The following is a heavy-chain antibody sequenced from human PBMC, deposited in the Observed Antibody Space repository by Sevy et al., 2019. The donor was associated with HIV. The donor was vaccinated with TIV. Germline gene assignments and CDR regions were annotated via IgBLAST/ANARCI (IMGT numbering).Heavy chain of an antibody. D-gene: IGHD3-22*01. CDR2: INSGGGST. J-gene: IGHJ4*02. CDR3: AKDVVGGYYDSSGYSDH. V-gene: IGHV3-23*01. CDR1: GFTFTEFV. Sequence: GGSLRVSCAASGFTFTEFVMSWVRQAPGKGLEWVSTINSGGGSTYYADSVKGRFTISRDNSQNTLDLQMNSLRAEDTAVYYCAKDVVGGYYDSSGYSDHWGQGTLVTVSS.